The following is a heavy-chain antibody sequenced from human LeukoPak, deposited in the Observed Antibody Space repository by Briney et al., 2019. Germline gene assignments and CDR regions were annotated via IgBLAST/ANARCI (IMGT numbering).Heavy chain of an antibody. V-gene: IGHV4-39*07. CDR3: ARERVNEEGKWYQLLHIPNRFGP. J-gene: IGHJ5*01. CDR1: GGSISSSSYY. Sequence: SETLSLTCTVSGGSISSSSYYWGWIRQPPGKGLEWIGSIYYSGSTYYNPSLKSRVTISVDTSKNQFSLKLSSVTAADTAVYYCARERVNEEGKWYQLLHIPNRFGPLGQGTLVTVSS. D-gene: IGHD2-2*01. CDR2: IYYSGST.